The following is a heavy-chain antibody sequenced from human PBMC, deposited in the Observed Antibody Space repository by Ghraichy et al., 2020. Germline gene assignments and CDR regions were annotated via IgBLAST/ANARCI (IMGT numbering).Heavy chain of an antibody. Sequence: SLRLSCAASGFTFETFAMHWVRQAPGKGLEWVAFIAYDGVNKYSANSVEGRFTVSRDNSKNTLYLQMDSLRPDDTAVYYCARDDGYTFWHSTFDYWGHGSLVIVSS. D-gene: IGHD5-24*01. J-gene: IGHJ4*01. V-gene: IGHV3-30-3*01. CDR2: IAYDGVNK. CDR1: GFTFETFA. CDR3: ARDDGYTFWHSTFDY.